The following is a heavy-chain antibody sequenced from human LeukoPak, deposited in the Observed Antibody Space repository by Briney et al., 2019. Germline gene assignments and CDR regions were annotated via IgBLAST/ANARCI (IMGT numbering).Heavy chain of an antibody. V-gene: IGHV1-69*04. CDR2: IIPILGIA. CDR1: GGTFSRYA. CDR3: ASIEPIAAAGDPFDY. Sequence: ASVKVSCKASGGTFSRYAISWVRQAPGQGLEWMGRIIPILGIANYAQKFQGRVTITADKSTSTAYMELSSLRSEDTAVYYCASIEPIAAAGDPFDYWGQGTLVTVSS. D-gene: IGHD6-13*01. J-gene: IGHJ4*02.